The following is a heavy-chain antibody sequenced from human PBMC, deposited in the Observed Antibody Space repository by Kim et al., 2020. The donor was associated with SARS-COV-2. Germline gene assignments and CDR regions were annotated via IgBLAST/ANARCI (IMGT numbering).Heavy chain of an antibody. Sequence: ASVKVSCKASGYSFNIYYMHWVRQAPGQGLDWMAIINPSSVSKSYAQKFQGRVTMTRDTSTGTVYMEVSSLGSEDTAVYYCARGVNTANFFYYHGMDVWGQGTTVTVSS. CDR3: ARGVNTANFFYYHGMDV. CDR2: INPSSVSK. D-gene: IGHD5-18*01. V-gene: IGHV1-46*02. CDR1: GYSFNIYY. J-gene: IGHJ6*02.